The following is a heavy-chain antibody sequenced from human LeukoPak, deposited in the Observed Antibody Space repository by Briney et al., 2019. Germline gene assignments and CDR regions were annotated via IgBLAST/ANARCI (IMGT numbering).Heavy chain of an antibody. CDR3: ARDRGLNTPCWFDP. J-gene: IGHJ5*02. CDR2: ISAYNGNT. D-gene: IGHD2-2*02. V-gene: IGHV1-18*04. CDR1: GYTFTSYG. Sequence: ASVKVSCKASGYTFTSYGISWVRQAPGQGLEWMGWISAYNGNTNYAQKLQGRVTMTTDTSTSTAYMELRSLRSDDTAVYYCARDRGLNTPCWFDPWGQGTLVTVSS.